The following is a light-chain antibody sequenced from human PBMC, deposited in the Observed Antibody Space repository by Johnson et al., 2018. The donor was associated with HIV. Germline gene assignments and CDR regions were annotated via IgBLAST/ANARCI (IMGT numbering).Light chain of an antibody. Sequence: QSVLTQPPSVSAAPGQKVTISCSGSSSNIGNNYVSWYQQLPGTAPKLLIYDNNKRPSGIPDRFSGYKSGTSATLGITGLQTGDEADYYCGTWESGLSAYVFGTGTKVTVL. CDR3: GTWESGLSAYV. CDR1: SSNIGNNY. V-gene: IGLV1-51*01. J-gene: IGLJ1*01. CDR2: DNN.